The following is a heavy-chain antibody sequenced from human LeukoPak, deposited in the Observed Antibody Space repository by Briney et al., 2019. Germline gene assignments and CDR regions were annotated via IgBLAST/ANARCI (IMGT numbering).Heavy chain of an antibody. CDR1: GGSFSGYY. CDR2: INHSGST. Sequence: SETLSLTRAVYGGSFSGYYWSWIRQPPGKGLEWIGEINHSGSTNYNPSLKSRVTISVDTSKNQFSLKLSSVTAADTAVYYCARGLVSARYFDYWGQGTLVTVSS. V-gene: IGHV4-34*01. D-gene: IGHD6-6*01. J-gene: IGHJ4*02. CDR3: ARGLVSARYFDY.